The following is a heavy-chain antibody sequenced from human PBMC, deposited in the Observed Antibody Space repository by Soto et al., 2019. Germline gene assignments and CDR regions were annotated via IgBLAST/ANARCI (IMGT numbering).Heavy chain of an antibody. CDR1: GFTFSSYG. V-gene: IGHV3-30*18. D-gene: IGHD4-17*01. Sequence: PGGSLRLSCAASGFTFSSYGMHWVRQAPGKGLEWVAVISYDGSNKYYADSVKGRFTISRDNSKNTLYLQMNSLRAEDTAVYYCAKPTNDYGVLLAPFDYWGQGTLVTVSS. CDR3: AKPTNDYGVLLAPFDY. CDR2: ISYDGSNK. J-gene: IGHJ4*02.